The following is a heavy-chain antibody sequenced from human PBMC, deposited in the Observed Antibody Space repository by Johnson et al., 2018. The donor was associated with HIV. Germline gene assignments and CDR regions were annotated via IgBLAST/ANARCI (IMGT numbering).Heavy chain of an antibody. V-gene: IGHV3-66*01. Sequence: VQLVESGGGVVQPGGSLRLSCGASGMTVSSYYMSWVRQAPGKGLEWVSVVYSDGITFYADSVKGRFTISSDKFKNTLYLQMNSLRAEDTALYYCASSRDGYKGDNAFDIWGQDTTVTVSS. CDR2: VYSDGIT. J-gene: IGHJ3*02. CDR3: ASSRDGYKGDNAFDI. CDR1: GMTVSSYY. D-gene: IGHD5-24*01.